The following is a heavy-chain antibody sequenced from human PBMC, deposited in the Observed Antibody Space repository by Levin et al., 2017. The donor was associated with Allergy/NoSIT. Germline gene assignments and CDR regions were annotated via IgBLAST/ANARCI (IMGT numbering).Heavy chain of an antibody. CDR1: GFTFSSYG. V-gene: IGHV3-30*18. J-gene: IGHJ4*02. Sequence: GGSLRLSCAASGFTFSSYGMHWVRQAPGKGLEWVAVISYDGSNKYYADSVKGRFTISRDNSKNTLYLQMNSLRAEDTAVYYCAKGARTSYSSSWYSGYYFDYWGQGTLVTVSS. CDR3: AKGARTSYSSSWYSGYYFDY. D-gene: IGHD6-13*01. CDR2: ISYDGSNK.